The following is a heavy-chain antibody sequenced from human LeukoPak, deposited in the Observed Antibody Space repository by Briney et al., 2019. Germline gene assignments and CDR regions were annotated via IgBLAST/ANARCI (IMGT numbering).Heavy chain of an antibody. CDR3: ARADSWNAFEY. D-gene: IGHD1-1*01. J-gene: IGHJ4*02. Sequence: KASQTLSLTCTVSGGSISSGGYFWSWIRQHPGKGLEWVGYISNSGSTSYNPSLKSRVTLSVDTSKNQFSLKLSSVTAADTAVYYCARADSWNAFEYWGQGTLVPVSS. CDR1: GGSISSGGYF. V-gene: IGHV4-31*03. CDR2: ISNSGST.